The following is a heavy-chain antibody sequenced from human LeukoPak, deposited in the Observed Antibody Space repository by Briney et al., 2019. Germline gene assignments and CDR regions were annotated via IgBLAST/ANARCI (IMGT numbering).Heavy chain of an antibody. J-gene: IGHJ4*02. D-gene: IGHD3-9*01. CDR2: ISSSSSYI. V-gene: IGHV3-21*01. CDR1: GFTFSSYS. Sequence: GGSLRLSCAASGFTFSSYSMNWVRQAPRKGLEWVSSISSSSSYIYYADSVKGRFTISRDNAKNSLYLQMNSLRAEDTAVYYCARGGDILTGYYTDYWGQGTLVTVSS. CDR3: ARGGDILTGYYTDY.